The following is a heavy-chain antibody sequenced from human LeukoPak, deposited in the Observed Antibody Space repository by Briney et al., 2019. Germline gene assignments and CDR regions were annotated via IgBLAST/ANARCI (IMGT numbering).Heavy chain of an antibody. D-gene: IGHD3-22*01. CDR3: ATPTGDSSGYYFDY. Sequence: SETLSLTCAVYGGSFSGYYWSWIRQPPGKGLEWIGEINHSGSTNYNPSLKSRVTISVDTSKNQFSLKLSSVTAADTAEYYCATPTGDSSGYYFDYWGQGTLVTVSS. CDR1: GGSFSGYY. J-gene: IGHJ4*02. V-gene: IGHV4-34*01. CDR2: INHSGST.